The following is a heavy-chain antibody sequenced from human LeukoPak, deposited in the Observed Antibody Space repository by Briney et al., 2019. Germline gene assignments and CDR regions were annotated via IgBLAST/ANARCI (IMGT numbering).Heavy chain of an antibody. Sequence: SETLSLTCTVSGGSISSSSYYWGWIRQPPGKGLEWIGSIYYSGSTYYNPSLKSRVTISVDTSKNQFSLKLSSVTAADTAVYYCARISLKVWFGETFFDYYYYYMDVWGKGTTVTISS. CDR3: ARISLKVWFGETFFDYYYYYMDV. V-gene: IGHV4-39*01. CDR1: GGSISSSSYY. J-gene: IGHJ6*03. CDR2: IYYSGST. D-gene: IGHD3-10*01.